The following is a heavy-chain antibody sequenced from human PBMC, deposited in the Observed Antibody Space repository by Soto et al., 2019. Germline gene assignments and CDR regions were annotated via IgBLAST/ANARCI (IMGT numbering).Heavy chain of an antibody. CDR1: GYSFTSYW. J-gene: IGHJ5*02. V-gene: IGHV5-51*01. D-gene: IGHD4-17*01. Sequence: GESLKISCKGSGYSFTSYWIGWVRQMPGKGLEWMGIIYPGDSDTRYSPSFQGQVTISADKSISTAYLQWSSLRSDDTAVYYCARDSDDYGDPNWFDPWGQGTLVTVSS. CDR2: IYPGDSDT. CDR3: ARDSDDYGDPNWFDP.